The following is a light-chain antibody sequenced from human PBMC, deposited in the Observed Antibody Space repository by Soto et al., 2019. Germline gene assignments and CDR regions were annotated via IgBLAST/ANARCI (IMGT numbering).Light chain of an antibody. V-gene: IGKV1-5*03. CDR3: QQYNSYPYT. Sequence: DNQMTQSPSTLSVSVGDRVTITCRASQSISSWLAWYQQKPGKAPKLLIYKASSLESGVPSRFSGSGSGTEFTLTISSLQPDDFATYYCQQYNSYPYTFGQGTKLEIK. CDR2: KAS. CDR1: QSISSW. J-gene: IGKJ2*01.